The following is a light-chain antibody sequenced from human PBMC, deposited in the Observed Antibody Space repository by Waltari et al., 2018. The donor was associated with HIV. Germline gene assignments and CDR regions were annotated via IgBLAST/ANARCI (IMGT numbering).Light chain of an antibody. Sequence: QSALTQPASVSGSPGQSITISCTGASSDVGGYKYVSWYQQHPGKAPKLMIYDVNIRPSGVSNRFSGSKSGNTASLTISGLQAEDGADYYCSSYTSSNSYVFGTGTRVTVL. CDR1: SSDVGGYKY. V-gene: IGLV2-14*03. J-gene: IGLJ1*01. CDR2: DVN. CDR3: SSYTSSNSYV.